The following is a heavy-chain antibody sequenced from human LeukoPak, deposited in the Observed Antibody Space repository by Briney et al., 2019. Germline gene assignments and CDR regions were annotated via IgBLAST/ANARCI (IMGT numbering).Heavy chain of an antibody. CDR3: AKDRVYYYDSGGYVDSFDV. D-gene: IGHD3-22*01. Sequence: ASVKVSCKASGYTFTSYGISWVRQAPGQGLEWMGRINPNRGVTKYAQKFQGRVTMTTDRSTSTAYMELRSLRSDDTAVYYCAKDRVYYYDSGGYVDSFDVWGQGAMVTV. V-gene: IGHV1-18*01. J-gene: IGHJ3*01. CDR1: GYTFTSYG. CDR2: INPNRGVT.